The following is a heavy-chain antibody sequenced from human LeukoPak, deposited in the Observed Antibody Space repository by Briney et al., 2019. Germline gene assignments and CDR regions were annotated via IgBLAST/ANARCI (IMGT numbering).Heavy chain of an antibody. CDR1: GGTFSSYA. V-gene: IGHV1-69*04. CDR3: ARVMVRGVTIPLYYFDY. J-gene: IGHJ4*02. Sequence: SVKVSCTASGGTFSSYAISWVRQAPGQGLEWMGRIIPILGIANYAQKFQGRVTITADKSTSTAYMELSSLRSEDTAVYYCARVMVRGVTIPLYYFDYWGQGTLVTVSS. D-gene: IGHD3-10*01. CDR2: IIPILGIA.